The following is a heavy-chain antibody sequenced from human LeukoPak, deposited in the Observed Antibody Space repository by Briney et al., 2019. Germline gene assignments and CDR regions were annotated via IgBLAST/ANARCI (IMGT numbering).Heavy chain of an antibody. Sequence: SETLSLTCAVCGGSFSGYYWSWLRQPPGKGLECIGEINHRGSTNYNPSLKSLVIISVDTSKNQFSVKLSSVTAADTAVYYCARGTRMVRGALWYWGQGTLVTVSS. CDR1: GGSFSGYY. D-gene: IGHD3-10*01. CDR2: INHRGST. V-gene: IGHV4-34*01. J-gene: IGHJ4*02. CDR3: ARGTRMVRGALWY.